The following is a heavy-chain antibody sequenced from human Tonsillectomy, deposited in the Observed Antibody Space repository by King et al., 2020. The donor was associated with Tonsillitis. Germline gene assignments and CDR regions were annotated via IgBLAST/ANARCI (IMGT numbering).Heavy chain of an antibody. V-gene: IGHV3-48*01. CDR2: IGSSSSAI. Sequence: VQLVESGGGLVQPGGSLRLSCAASGFTFSDYSITWVRQAPDKGLEWVSYIGSSSSAIYHADSVKGRFTISRDNARNSLHLQMNSLRAEDTALYYCARMNFDSSGHYRYFDYWGQGTPVTVSS. D-gene: IGHD3-22*01. CDR1: GFTFSDYS. J-gene: IGHJ4*02. CDR3: ARMNFDSSGHYRYFDY.